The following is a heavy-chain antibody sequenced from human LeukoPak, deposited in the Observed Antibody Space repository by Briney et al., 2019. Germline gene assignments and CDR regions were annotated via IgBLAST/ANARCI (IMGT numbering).Heavy chain of an antibody. D-gene: IGHD3-10*01. J-gene: IGHJ4*02. CDR1: GYSISSGYY. V-gene: IGHV4-38-2*02. CDR3: ARRGIGSATNYKGDFEY. Sequence: SETLSLTCTVSGYSISSGYYWGWIRQSPGKGLEWIGEIDHSGTTNYNPSLRSRVTISVDTSKNQFSLRLTSVTAADTAVYYCARRGIGSATNYKGDFEYWGQGVLVTVSS. CDR2: IDHSGTT.